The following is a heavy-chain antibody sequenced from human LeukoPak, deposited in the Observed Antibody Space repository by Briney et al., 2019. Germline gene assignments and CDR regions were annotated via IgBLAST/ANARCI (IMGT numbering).Heavy chain of an antibody. D-gene: IGHD2-21*02. CDR1: GFTFSSYA. CDR3: ATSSVLLACCGSDCYGFDY. J-gene: IGHJ4*02. V-gene: IGHV3-30-3*01. CDR2: ISYDGSNK. Sequence: GRSLRLSCAASGFTFSSYAMHWVRQAPGKGLEWVAVISYDGSNKYYADSVKGRFTISRVNSKNTLYLQMNSLRAEDTAVYYCATSSVLLACCGSDCYGFDYWGQGTLVTVSS.